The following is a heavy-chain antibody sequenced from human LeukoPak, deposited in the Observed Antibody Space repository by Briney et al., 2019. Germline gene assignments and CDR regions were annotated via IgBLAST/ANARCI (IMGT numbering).Heavy chain of an antibody. D-gene: IGHD2-21*02. CDR3: ARLLAYCGGDCYYFDY. V-gene: IGHV4-39*01. Sequence: SETLSLTCTVSGGSISSSSYYWGWIRQPPGKGLEWIGSIYYSGSTYYNPSLKSRVTISVDTSKNQFSLKLSSVTAADTALYYCARLLAYCGGDCYYFDYWGQGTLVTVSS. CDR2: IYYSGST. CDR1: GGSISSSSYY. J-gene: IGHJ4*02.